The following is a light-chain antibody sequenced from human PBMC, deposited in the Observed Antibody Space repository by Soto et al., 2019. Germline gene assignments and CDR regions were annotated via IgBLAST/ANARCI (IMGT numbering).Light chain of an antibody. J-gene: IGKJ1*01. V-gene: IGKV1-5*01. CDR2: DAS. CDR1: QSISSY. Sequence: DIQITHSPCSLSASVLNRVTITCRLSQSISSYLNWYQQKPGKAPKLLIYDASSLESGVPSRFSGSGSGTEFTLTISSMQPDDFATYYCQQYNSFPWTFGQGTKVDIK. CDR3: QQYNSFPWT.